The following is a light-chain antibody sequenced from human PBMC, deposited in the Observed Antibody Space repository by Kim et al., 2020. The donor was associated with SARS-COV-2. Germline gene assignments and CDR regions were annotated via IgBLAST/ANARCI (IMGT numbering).Light chain of an antibody. CDR2: RSN. CDR3: AAWDDSLSGYV. J-gene: IGLJ1*01. V-gene: IGLV1-47*01. CDR1: NSSIGINY. Sequence: GQRGTISCSGNNSSIGINYVYWYQQLPGTAPKLLIYRSNQRPSGVPDRFSGSRSGTSASLAISGLRSEDEADYYCAAWDDSLSGYVFGTGTKVTVL.